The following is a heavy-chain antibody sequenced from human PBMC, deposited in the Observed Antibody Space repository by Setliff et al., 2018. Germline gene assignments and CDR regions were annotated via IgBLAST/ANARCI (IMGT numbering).Heavy chain of an antibody. J-gene: IGHJ4*02. CDR1: GYSFTDYW. Sequence: GESLKISCKASGYSFTDYWIAWVRQVPGKGLEWMGIIYPSNSNIKYSPSFEAQITFSVDKSITTAYLQWSSLKASDTAIYYCARHRVGNSGYAIPILDFWGQGALVTVLL. D-gene: IGHD5-12*01. CDR2: IYPSNSNI. CDR3: ARHRVGNSGYAIPILDF. V-gene: IGHV5-51*01.